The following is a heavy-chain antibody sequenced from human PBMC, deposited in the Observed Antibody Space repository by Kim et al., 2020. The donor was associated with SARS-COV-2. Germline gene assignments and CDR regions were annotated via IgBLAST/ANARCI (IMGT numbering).Heavy chain of an antibody. Sequence: WGSLRLSCAASGFTFSIYAMSWVRQAPGKGLEWVSGISGSGDSTDYADSVKGRFTISRDNPKNTLYLQLNSLRAEDTALYYCARHFAYYYDSVGYRAFDYWGQGTLVTVSS. CDR1: GFTFSIYA. V-gene: IGHV3-23*01. D-gene: IGHD3-22*01. CDR3: ARHFAYYYDSVGYRAFDY. CDR2: ISGSGDST. J-gene: IGHJ4*02.